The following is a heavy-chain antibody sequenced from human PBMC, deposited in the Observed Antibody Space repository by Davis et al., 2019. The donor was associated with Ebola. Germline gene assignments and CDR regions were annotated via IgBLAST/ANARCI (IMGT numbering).Heavy chain of an antibody. CDR2: IGAAGDT. J-gene: IGHJ3*02. D-gene: IGHD2-21*01. CDR3: ARALFGASAFDI. Sequence: GESLKISCAASGFNFRSYDMHWVRQATGKGLEWVSAIGAAGDTYYPGSVQGRFTISRENAKNSLYLQMNSLRAGDTAVYYCARALFGASAFDIWGQGTMVTVSS. CDR1: GFNFRSYD. V-gene: IGHV3-13*01.